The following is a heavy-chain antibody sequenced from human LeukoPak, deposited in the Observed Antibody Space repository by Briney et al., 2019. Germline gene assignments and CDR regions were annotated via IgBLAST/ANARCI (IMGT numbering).Heavy chain of an antibody. V-gene: IGHV3-30*03. Sequence: AGSLRLSCAASGFTFSSYGMHWVRQAPGKGLEWVAVISYDGSNKYYADSVKGRFTISRDNSKNTLYLQMNSLRAEDTAVYYCPRGYSGYFDYWGQGTLVTVSS. CDR3: PRGYSGYFDY. D-gene: IGHD5-12*01. CDR1: GFTFSSYG. CDR2: ISYDGSNK. J-gene: IGHJ4*02.